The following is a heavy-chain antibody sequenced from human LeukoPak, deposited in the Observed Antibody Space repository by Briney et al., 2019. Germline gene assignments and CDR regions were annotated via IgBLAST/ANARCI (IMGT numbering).Heavy chain of an antibody. CDR1: GFTVSGNY. CDR3: ASNHYYYYYGMDV. Sequence: GGSLRLSCAASGFTVSGNYMSWVRQAPGKGLEWVSVIYSGGSTYYADSVKGRFTISRDNSKNTLYLQMNSLRAEDTAVYYCASNHYYYYYGMDVWGQGTTVTVSS. J-gene: IGHJ6*02. D-gene: IGHD1-14*01. V-gene: IGHV3-53*01. CDR2: IYSGGST.